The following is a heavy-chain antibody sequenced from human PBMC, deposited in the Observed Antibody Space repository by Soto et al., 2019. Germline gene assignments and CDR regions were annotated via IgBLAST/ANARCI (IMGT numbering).Heavy chain of an antibody. CDR3: AKAWMDNARQRYFDH. CDR1: AFTFSSYA. V-gene: IGHV3-23*01. D-gene: IGHD5-12*01. Sequence: AGSLRLSCAASAFTFSSYAMSWVRQAPGKGLEWVSAISGSGGGTYYADSVKGRFTISRDNSKNTLYLQMNSLRAEDTAVYSCAKAWMDNARQRYFDHWGQGTLVTVSS. CDR2: ISGSGGGT. J-gene: IGHJ4*02.